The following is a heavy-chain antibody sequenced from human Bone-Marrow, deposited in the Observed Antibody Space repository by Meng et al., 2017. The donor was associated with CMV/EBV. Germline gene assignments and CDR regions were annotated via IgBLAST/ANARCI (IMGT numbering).Heavy chain of an antibody. CDR2: ISSSSSYI. J-gene: IGHJ4*02. V-gene: IGHV3-21*01. Sequence: GGSLRLSCAASGFTFSDYYMNWVRQAPGKGLEWVSSISSSSSYIYYADSVKGRFTISRDNAKNSLYLQMNSLRAEDTAVYYCARDGYSSSFFDYWGQGTLVTVSS. D-gene: IGHD6-6*01. CDR3: ARDGYSSSFFDY. CDR1: GFTFSDYY.